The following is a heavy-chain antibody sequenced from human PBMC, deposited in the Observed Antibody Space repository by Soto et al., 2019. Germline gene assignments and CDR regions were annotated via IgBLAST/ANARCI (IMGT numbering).Heavy chain of an antibody. D-gene: IGHD2-15*01. J-gene: IGHJ4*02. CDR1: EFTFSGYY. V-gene: IGHV3-23*01. CDR3: AKVAHIVVVVAAAGSYFDY. Sequence: GGSLRLSCAASEFTFSGYYMSWIRQAPGKGLVWVSDISSSGGSTYYADSVKGRFTISRDNSKNTLYLQMNSLRAEDTAVYYCAKVAHIVVVVAAAGSYFDYWGQGTLVTVSS. CDR2: ISSSGGST.